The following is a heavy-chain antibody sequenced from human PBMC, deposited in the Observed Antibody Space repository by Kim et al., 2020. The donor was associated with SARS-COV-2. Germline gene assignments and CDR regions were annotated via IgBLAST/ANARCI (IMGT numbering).Heavy chain of an antibody. J-gene: IGHJ4*02. CDR2: IDRDGST. D-gene: IGHD6-19*01. V-gene: IGHV4-34*01. CDR1: GGSFSDYY. Sequence: SETLSLTCAVYGGSFSDYYWAWIRQPPGKGLEWIGEIDRDGSTNYNPSLKSRVTISVDTSKNQFSLKLNYVTAADTAVYYCARQGVAVAGRSCCDYWGQG. CDR3: ARQGVAVAGRSCCDY.